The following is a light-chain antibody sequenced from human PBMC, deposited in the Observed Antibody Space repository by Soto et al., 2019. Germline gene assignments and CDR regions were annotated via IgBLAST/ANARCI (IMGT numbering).Light chain of an antibody. J-gene: IGLJ1*01. V-gene: IGLV2-18*01. CDR1: STDFVSYNR. CDR2: EVS. CDR3: SLYTSENAYV. Sequence: QSVLTQPASVSGSPGQSVTISCTGTSTDFVSYNRVSWYQQPPGTAPKLMIYEVSQRPSGVPGRFSGSKSGNTASLTISGLQAADEADYYCSLYTSENAYVFGTGTKVTVL.